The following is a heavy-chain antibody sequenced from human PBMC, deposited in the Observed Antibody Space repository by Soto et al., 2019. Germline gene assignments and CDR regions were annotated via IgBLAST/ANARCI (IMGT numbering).Heavy chain of an antibody. D-gene: IGHD3-9*01. J-gene: IGHJ4*02. CDR3: ARFVAATGHDY. Sequence: QVQLVQSGAEVKKPGASVKVSCKASGYTFTSYYMHWVRQAPGQGLEWMGLINPSGGSTTYAQKSQGRVTMTRDTSTSTVYMELSSLRSEDTAVYCCARFVAATGHDYWGQGTLVTVSS. V-gene: IGHV1-46*03. CDR1: GYTFTSYY. CDR2: INPSGGST.